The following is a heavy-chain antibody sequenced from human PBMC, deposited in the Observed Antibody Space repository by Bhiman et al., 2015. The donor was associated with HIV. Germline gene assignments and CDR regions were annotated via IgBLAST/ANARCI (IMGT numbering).Heavy chain of an antibody. CDR3: ARGSGWYEGLDY. D-gene: IGHD6-19*01. V-gene: IGHV3-9*01. Sequence: EVQLVESGGGLVQPGRSLRLSCAASGFTFDDYAMHWVRQAPGKGLEWVSGISWNRDSIGYADSVKGRFTISRDNAKNTLYLQINGLRPEDTSVYYCARGSGWYEGLDYWGHGTLVTVSS. J-gene: IGHJ4*01. CDR2: ISWNRDSI. CDR1: GFTFDDYA.